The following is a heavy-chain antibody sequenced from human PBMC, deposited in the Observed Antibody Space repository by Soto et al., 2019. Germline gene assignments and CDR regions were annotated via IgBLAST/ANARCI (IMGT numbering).Heavy chain of an antibody. CDR2: ISYSGST. Sequence: PSETLSLTCTVSGGSISSGSYYWAWIRQSPGKGLEWIGTISYSGSTYYNPSLKSRVTVSVDTSKNQFSLKLSSVTAADTAVYYCARHPSDFWFDPWGQGTLVTVSS. CDR3: ARHPSDFWFDP. CDR1: GGSISSGSYY. J-gene: IGHJ5*02. V-gene: IGHV4-39*01. D-gene: IGHD2-21*02.